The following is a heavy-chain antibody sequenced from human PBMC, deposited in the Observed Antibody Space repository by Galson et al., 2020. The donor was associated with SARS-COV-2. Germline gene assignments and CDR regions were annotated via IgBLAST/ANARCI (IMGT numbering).Heavy chain of an antibody. CDR2: ISWNSGSI. D-gene: IGHD3-9*01. Sequence: SLKISRAASGFTFDDYAMHWVRQAPGKGLEWVSGISWNSGSIGYADSVKGRFTISRDNAKNSLYLQMNSLRAEDTALYYCAKVSIDSTDYWGQGTLVTVSS. V-gene: IGHV3-9*01. CDR3: AKVSIDSTDY. J-gene: IGHJ4*02. CDR1: GFTFDDYA.